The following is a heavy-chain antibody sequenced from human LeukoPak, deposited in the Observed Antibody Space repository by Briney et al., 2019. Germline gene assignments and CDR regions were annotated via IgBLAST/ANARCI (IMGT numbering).Heavy chain of an antibody. J-gene: IGHJ6*02. V-gene: IGHV4-59*08. D-gene: IGHD3-22*01. Sequence: PSETLSLTCTVSGGSISTYYWTWIRQPPGKGLEWIGYIYYSGSTNYNPSLKSRVTISVDTSKNQFSLKLSSVTAADTAVYYCARAPRGESDAASGFYGVDVWGQGTTVTVSS. CDR2: IYYSGST. CDR1: GGSISTYY. CDR3: ARAPRGESDAASGFYGVDV.